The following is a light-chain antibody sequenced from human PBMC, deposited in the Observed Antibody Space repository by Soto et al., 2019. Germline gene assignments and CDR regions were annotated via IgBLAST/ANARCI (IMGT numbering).Light chain of an antibody. CDR1: QSVNTN. CDR2: GAS. CDR3: QQYNNWPIT. J-gene: IGKJ5*01. V-gene: IGKV3-15*01. Sequence: VLTQSPGTLSLSPGERATLSCRAIQSVNTNSLVWYQQRPGQAPRLVTYGASTRATGIPARFSGSGSGTEFTLTISSLQSEDFEIYYCQQYNNWPITFSQGTRLEIK.